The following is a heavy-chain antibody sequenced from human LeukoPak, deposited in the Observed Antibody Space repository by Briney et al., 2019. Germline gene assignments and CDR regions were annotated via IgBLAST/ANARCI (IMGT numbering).Heavy chain of an antibody. Sequence: GGSLRLSCAASGFTFSSYTMNWVRQAPGKGLEWVSSISRNSNYIYYADSVKGRFTISRDNAKNSLYLQMNSLRAEDTAVYYCARDFRPRYDILTYGPPYYFDYWGQGTLVTVSS. CDR1: GFTFSSYT. CDR3: ARDFRPRYDILTYGPPYYFDY. D-gene: IGHD3-9*01. J-gene: IGHJ4*02. V-gene: IGHV3-21*01. CDR2: ISRNSNYI.